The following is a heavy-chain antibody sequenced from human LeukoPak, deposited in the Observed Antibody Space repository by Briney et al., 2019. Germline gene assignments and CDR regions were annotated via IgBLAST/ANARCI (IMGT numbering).Heavy chain of an antibody. V-gene: IGHV3-74*01. Sequence: PGGSLRLSCAASGFTFSSYWMHWVRQAPGKGLVWVSRIDNYGSSPSYADSVKGRFTISGDNAKNTLYLQMNSLRAEDTAVYYCARVQWGSLVAIDYWGQGTLVTVSS. CDR1: GFTFSSYW. D-gene: IGHD5-12*01. CDR2: IDNYGSSP. J-gene: IGHJ4*02. CDR3: ARVQWGSLVAIDY.